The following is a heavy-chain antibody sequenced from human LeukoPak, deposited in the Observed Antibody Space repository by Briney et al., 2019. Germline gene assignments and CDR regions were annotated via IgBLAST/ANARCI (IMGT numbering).Heavy chain of an antibody. Sequence: GGSLRLSCATPGFTFDDYAMHWVRQAPGKGLEWVSGISWNSGSIGYADSVKGRFTISRDNAKNSLYLQMNSLRAEDTALYYCATLPTIDAFDIWGQGTMVTVSS. V-gene: IGHV3-9*01. CDR3: ATLPTIDAFDI. CDR1: GFTFDDYA. J-gene: IGHJ3*02. CDR2: ISWNSGSI.